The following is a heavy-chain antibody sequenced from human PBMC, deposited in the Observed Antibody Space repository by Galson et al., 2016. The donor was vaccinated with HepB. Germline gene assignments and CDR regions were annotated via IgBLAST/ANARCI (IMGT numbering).Heavy chain of an antibody. CDR3: ARVREQQLLDAFDI. J-gene: IGHJ3*02. V-gene: IGHV3-21*01. CDR2: ISSGRSYI. D-gene: IGHD6-13*01. CDR1: GFTFTRYN. Sequence: SLRLSCATSGFTFTRYNMNWVRQAPGKGLEWVSSISSGRSYIYYADSVKGRFTISRDNVKKSLYLQMNSLRPEDTAVYYCARVREQQLLDAFDIWGQGTMVTVSS.